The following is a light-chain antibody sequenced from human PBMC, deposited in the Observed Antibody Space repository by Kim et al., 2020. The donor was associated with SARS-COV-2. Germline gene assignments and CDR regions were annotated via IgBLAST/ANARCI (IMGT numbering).Light chain of an antibody. CDR1: QSIRNT. J-gene: IGKJ4*01. CDR3: QQYSYWPLT. V-gene: IGKV3-15*01. CDR2: GIS. Sequence: EIVMTQSPATLSVSPGERATLSCRASQSIRNTFLAWYQQKPGQTPRLLVYGISTRATGVPARFSGGGSGTDFTLTISSLQSEDYAVYYCQQYSYWPLTFGGGTKVDIK.